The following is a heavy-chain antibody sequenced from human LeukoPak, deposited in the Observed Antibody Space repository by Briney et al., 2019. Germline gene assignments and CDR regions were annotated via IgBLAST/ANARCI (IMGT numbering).Heavy chain of an antibody. D-gene: IGHD4-23*01. Sequence: GGSLRLSCAASGFTFSSYAMHWVRQAPGKGLEWVAVISYDGSNKYYADSVKGRFTISRDNSKNTLYLQMNSLRAEDTAVYYCARDPYDYGGPLYYFDYWGQGTLVTVSS. CDR2: ISYDGSNK. CDR1: GFTFSSYA. V-gene: IGHV3-30-3*01. CDR3: ARDPYDYGGPLYYFDY. J-gene: IGHJ4*02.